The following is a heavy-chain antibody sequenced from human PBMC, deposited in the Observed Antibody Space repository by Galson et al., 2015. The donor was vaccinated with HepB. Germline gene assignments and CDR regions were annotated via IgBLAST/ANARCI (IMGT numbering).Heavy chain of an antibody. D-gene: IGHD6-19*01. J-gene: IGHJ4*02. CDR3: AKDTRGSGWYRSDC. Sequence: SLRLSCAASGFTFSDYAMSLVRQAPGKGLEWVSDISGSGGNTYYADSVKGRFSISRDNSKKMLYLQMGSLRAEDTAVYYCAKDTRGSGWYRSDCWGQGALVTVSS. CDR1: GFTFSDYA. V-gene: IGHV3-23*01. CDR2: ISGSGGNT.